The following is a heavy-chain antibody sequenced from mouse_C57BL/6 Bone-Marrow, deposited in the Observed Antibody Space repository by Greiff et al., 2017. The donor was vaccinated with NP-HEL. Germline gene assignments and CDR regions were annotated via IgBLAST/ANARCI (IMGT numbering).Heavy chain of an antibody. V-gene: IGHV1-74*01. CDR3: ATYDGYYKGFAY. Sequence: QVQLQQPGAELVKPGASVKVPCKASGYTFTSYWMHWVKQRPGQGLEWIGRIHPSDSDTNYNQQFKGKATLTVDKSSSTAYMQLSSLTSEDSAVYYCATYDGYYKGFAYWGQGTLVTVSA. D-gene: IGHD2-3*01. CDR2: IHPSDSDT. J-gene: IGHJ3*01. CDR1: GYTFTSYW.